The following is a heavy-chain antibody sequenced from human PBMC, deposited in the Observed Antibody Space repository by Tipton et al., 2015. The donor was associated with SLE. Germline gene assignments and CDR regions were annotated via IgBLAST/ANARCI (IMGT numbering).Heavy chain of an antibody. Sequence: TLSLTCSVSGDSINTYYWNWIRQPPGKGLEWIGYIYHSGTTNYNPSLKSRVTISVDASKNQFSLKLSSVTAADTAVYYCARNWYSDGWPVLDTWGQGTLVTVSS. CDR1: GDSINTYY. V-gene: IGHV4-59*12. J-gene: IGHJ5*02. D-gene: IGHD6-13*01. CDR2: IYHSGTT. CDR3: ARNWYSDGWPVLDT.